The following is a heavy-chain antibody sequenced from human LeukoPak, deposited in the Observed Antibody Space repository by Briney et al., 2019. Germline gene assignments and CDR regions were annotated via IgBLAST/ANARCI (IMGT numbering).Heavy chain of an antibody. J-gene: IGHJ6*03. Sequence: ASVKVSCKASGYTFTSYYMHWVRQAPGHGLEWVGIINPSGGSTSYAQKFQGRVTMTRDMSTSTVYMELSSLRSEDTAVYYCARDGQLLERRRRYYYYYMDVWGKGTTVTVSS. CDR2: INPSGGST. CDR3: ARDGQLLERRRRYYYYYMDV. CDR1: GYTFTSYY. D-gene: IGHD1-1*01. V-gene: IGHV1-46*01.